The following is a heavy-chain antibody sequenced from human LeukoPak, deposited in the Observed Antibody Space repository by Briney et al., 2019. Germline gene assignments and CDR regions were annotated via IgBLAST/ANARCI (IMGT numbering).Heavy chain of an antibody. V-gene: IGHV4-59*08. CDR3: ARFGITVVRGGKYYFDY. CDR1: GGSISNYY. CDR2: IYYSGAT. Sequence: SETLSLTCTVSGGSISNYYWSWIRQPPGKGLEWIGHIYYSGATKYNPSLKSRITISVDTSKNQFSLMLSSVTAADAAVYYCARFGITVVRGGKYYFDYWGQGTLVTVSS. J-gene: IGHJ4*02. D-gene: IGHD3-10*01.